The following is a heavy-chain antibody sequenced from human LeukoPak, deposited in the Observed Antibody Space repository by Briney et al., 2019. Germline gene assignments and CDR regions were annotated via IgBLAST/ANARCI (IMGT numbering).Heavy chain of an antibody. D-gene: IGHD1-26*01. V-gene: IGHV3-21*01. J-gene: IGHJ6*03. CDR2: ISSSSSYI. Sequence: PGGSLRLSCAASGFTFSSYSMNWVRQAPGKGLEWVSSISSSSSYIYYADSVKGRFTISRDNAKNSLYLQMNSLRAEDTAVYYCARVQQVGAYYYYYYMDVWGKGTTVTVSS. CDR1: GFTFSSYS. CDR3: ARVQQVGAYYYYYYMDV.